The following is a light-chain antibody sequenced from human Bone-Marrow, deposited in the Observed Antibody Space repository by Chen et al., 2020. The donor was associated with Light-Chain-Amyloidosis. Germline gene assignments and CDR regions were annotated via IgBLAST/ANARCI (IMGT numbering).Light chain of an antibody. CDR2: GVN. V-gene: IGLV2-14*03. Sequence: QSALAQPASVSGSPGQSITISCTGTSSDVGGYNFVSWYQQHPGKAPKLMIFGVNNRPSGVSNRFSGSKSDNTASLTISGLQPEDEADYYCASYTSSHTYVFGTGTEVTVL. J-gene: IGLJ1*01. CDR1: SSDVGGYNF. CDR3: ASYTSSHTYV.